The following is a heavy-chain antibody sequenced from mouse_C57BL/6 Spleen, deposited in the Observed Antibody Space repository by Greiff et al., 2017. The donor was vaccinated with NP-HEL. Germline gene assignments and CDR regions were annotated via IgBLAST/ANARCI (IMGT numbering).Heavy chain of an antibody. V-gene: IGHV1-42*01. D-gene: IGHD1-1*01. Sequence: EVKLMESGPELVKPGASVKISCKASGYSFTGYYMNWVKQSPEKSLEWIGEINPSTGGTTYNQKFKAKATLTVDKSSSTAYMQLKSLTSEDSAVYYCARSLVVLYDFDYWGQGTTLTVSS. CDR1: GYSFTGYY. CDR3: ARSLVVLYDFDY. CDR2: INPSTGGT. J-gene: IGHJ2*01.